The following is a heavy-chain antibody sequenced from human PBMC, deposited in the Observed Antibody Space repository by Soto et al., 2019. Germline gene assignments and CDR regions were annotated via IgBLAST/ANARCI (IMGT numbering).Heavy chain of an antibody. J-gene: IGHJ5*02. D-gene: IGHD6-13*01. CDR3: ARDKTHSSPRRFDP. V-gene: IGHV3-11*06. CDR1: GFTFSDYY. Sequence: SGGSLRLSCAASGFTFSDYYMSWIRQAPGKGLEWVSYISSSSSYTNYADSVKGRFTISRDNAKNSLYLQMNSLRAEDTAVYYCARDKTHSSPRRFDPWGQGTLVTVSS. CDR2: ISSSSSYT.